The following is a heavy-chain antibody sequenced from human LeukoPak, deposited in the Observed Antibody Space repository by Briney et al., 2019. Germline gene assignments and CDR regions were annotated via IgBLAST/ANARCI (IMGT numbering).Heavy chain of an antibody. J-gene: IGHJ5*02. CDR2: ITYDGNNK. Sequence: PGGSLRLSCAASGFTFSSYSMNWVRQAPGKGLEWVAVITYDGNNKYYADSVKGRFTISRDNSKDTLYVQMNSLRTEDTAVYYCARGAYSSSWSFSPWGQGTLVTVFS. CDR3: ARGAYSSSWSFSP. V-gene: IGHV3-30*03. CDR1: GFTFSSYS. D-gene: IGHD6-13*01.